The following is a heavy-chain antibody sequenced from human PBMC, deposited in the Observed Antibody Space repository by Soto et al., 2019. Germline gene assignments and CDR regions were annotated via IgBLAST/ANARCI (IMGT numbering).Heavy chain of an antibody. CDR1: GFTFDDYA. J-gene: IGHJ4*02. V-gene: IGHV3-9*01. CDR2: ISWNSGSI. CDR3: AKDATLAFDY. Sequence: GGSLRLSCAASGFTFDDYAMHWVRQAPGKGLEWVSGISWNSGSIGYADSVKGRFTISRDNAKNSLYLQMNSLRAEDTALYYCAKDATLAFDYWGQRTLVTVSS.